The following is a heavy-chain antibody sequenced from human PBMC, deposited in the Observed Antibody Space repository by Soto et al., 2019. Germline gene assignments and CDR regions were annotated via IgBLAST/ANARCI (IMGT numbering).Heavy chain of an antibody. CDR3: ARDNRITMVRGVVAYNWFDP. Sequence: TLSLTCAVSSGSISSGGYSWSWIRQPPGKGLEWIGYIYHSGSTYYNPSLKSRVTISVDRSKNQFSLKLSSVTAADTAVYYCARDNRITMVRGVVAYNWFDPWGQGTLVTVSS. V-gene: IGHV4-30-2*01. CDR2: IYHSGST. CDR1: SGSISSGGYS. J-gene: IGHJ5*02. D-gene: IGHD3-10*01.